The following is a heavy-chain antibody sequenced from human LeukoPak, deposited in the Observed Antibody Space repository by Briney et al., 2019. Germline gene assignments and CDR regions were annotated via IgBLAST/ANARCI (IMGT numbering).Heavy chain of an antibody. CDR3: ARDPVYYDFWSGYRGYFDL. Sequence: PGGSLRLSCAASGFTFSSYSMNWVRQAPGKGLEWVSSISSSSSYIYYADSVKGRFTISRDNAKNSLYLQMNSLRAEDTAVYYCARDPVYYDFWSGYRGYFDLWGRGTLVTVPS. CDR1: GFTFSSYS. D-gene: IGHD3-3*01. CDR2: ISSSSSYI. V-gene: IGHV3-21*01. J-gene: IGHJ2*01.